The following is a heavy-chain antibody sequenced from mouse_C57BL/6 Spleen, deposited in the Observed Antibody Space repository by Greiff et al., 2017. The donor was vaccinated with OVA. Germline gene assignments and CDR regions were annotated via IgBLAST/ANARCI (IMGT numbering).Heavy chain of an antibody. J-gene: IGHJ2*01. V-gene: IGHV1-69*01. CDR1: GYTFTSYW. Sequence: QVQLQQSGAELVMPGASVKLSCKASGYTFTSYWMHWVKQRPGQGLEWIGEIDPSDSYTNYNQKFKGKSTLTVDKSSSTAYTQLSSLTSEDSAVYYCARGGNCFDYWGQGTTLTVSS. CDR2: IDPSDSYT. CDR3: ARGGNCFDY. D-gene: IGHD2-1*01.